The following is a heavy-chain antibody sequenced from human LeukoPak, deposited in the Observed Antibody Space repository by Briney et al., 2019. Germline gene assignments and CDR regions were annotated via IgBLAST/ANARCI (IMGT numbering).Heavy chain of an antibody. Sequence: PGGSLRLSCAASGFTFTTYWMHWVRQAPGKGLVWVSHINSDGSITSYADSVKGRFTISRDNAKNTLYLQVYSLRAEDTAVYYCAKVLSRWGSGTSDAFDYWGQGTLVTVSS. D-gene: IGHD3-10*01. CDR2: INSDGSIT. J-gene: IGHJ4*02. V-gene: IGHV3-74*01. CDR3: AKVLSRWGSGTSDAFDY. CDR1: GFTFTTYW.